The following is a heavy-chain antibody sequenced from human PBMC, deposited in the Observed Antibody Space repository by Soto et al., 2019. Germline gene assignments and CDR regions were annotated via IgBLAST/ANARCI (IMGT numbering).Heavy chain of an antibody. CDR1: GFTFSSYA. Sequence: PGGSLRLSCAASGFTFSSYAMSWVRQAPGKGLEWVSAISGSGGSTYYADSVKGRFTISRDNPKNTLYLQMNSLRAEDTAVYYCGRDPGPRYYAMHAWGQGTMVPVSS. CDR3: GRDPGPRYYAMHA. D-gene: IGHD1-20*01. V-gene: IGHV3-23*01. CDR2: ISGSGGST. J-gene: IGHJ6*02.